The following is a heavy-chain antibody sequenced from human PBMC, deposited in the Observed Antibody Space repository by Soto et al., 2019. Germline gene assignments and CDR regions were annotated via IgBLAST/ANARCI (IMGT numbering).Heavy chain of an antibody. D-gene: IGHD2-21*02. CDR1: GLTFSSYG. Sequence: SPRLSCAACGLTFSSYGMPWARKDTGKGLEWVAVIWYDGGNKYYADSVKGRFTISRDNSKNTLYLQMNSLRAEDTAVYYFARSYCGGDCYNDAFDIWGQGTMVTV. J-gene: IGHJ3*02. CDR2: IWYDGGNK. V-gene: IGHV3-33*01. CDR3: ARSYCGGDCYNDAFDI.